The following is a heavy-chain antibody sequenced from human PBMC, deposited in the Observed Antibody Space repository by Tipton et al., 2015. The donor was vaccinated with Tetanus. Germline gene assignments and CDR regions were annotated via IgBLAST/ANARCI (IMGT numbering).Heavy chain of an antibody. Sequence: TLSLTCTVSGGSISSGGYYWSRIRQHPGKGLEWIGYIYYSGSTYYNPSLKSRVTISVDTSKNQFSLKLSSVTAADTAVYYCARGGLTPYEKDYWGQGTLVTVSS. CDR1: GGSISSGGYY. V-gene: IGHV4-31*03. D-gene: IGHD3-3*01. CDR3: ARGGLTPYEKDY. J-gene: IGHJ4*02. CDR2: IYYSGST.